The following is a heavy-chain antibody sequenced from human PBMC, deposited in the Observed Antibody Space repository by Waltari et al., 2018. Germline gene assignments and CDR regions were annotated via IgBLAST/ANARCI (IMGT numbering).Heavy chain of an antibody. CDR3: ASGCTGGVCLLSFDY. D-gene: IGHD2-8*02. Sequence: QVQLVQSGAEVKKPGSSVKVSCKASGGTFSSYAISWVRQAPGQGLEWMGGIIPICGTANYAQKFQGRVTITTDESTSTAYMELSSLRSEDTAVYYCASGCTGGVCLLSFDYWGQGTLVTVSS. J-gene: IGHJ4*02. V-gene: IGHV1-69*05. CDR2: IIPICGTA. CDR1: GGTFSSYA.